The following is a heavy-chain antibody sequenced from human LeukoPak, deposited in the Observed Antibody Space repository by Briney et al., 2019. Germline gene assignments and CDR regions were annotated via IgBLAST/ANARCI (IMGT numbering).Heavy chain of an antibody. J-gene: IGHJ4*02. V-gene: IGHV3-30*03. Sequence: QSGGSLRLSCEASGFTFSSYGIHWVRQAPGKGLEWVAAISNDGNNKYYADSVKGRFTISRDNSKNTLYLQMNSLRAEDTAVYYCARETYYGSGSYPDYWGQGTLVIVSS. CDR3: ARETYYGSGSYPDY. CDR2: ISNDGNNK. D-gene: IGHD3-10*01. CDR1: GFTFSSYG.